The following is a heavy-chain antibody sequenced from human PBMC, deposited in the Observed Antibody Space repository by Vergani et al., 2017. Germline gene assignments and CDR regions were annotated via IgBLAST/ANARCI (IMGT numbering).Heavy chain of an antibody. CDR1: GYTFNTYA. CDR2: INTNNGDP. CDR3: AREGGPHSI. V-gene: IGHV7-4-1*02. J-gene: IGHJ4*03. D-gene: IGHD1-26*01. Sequence: QVLVVQSGSEFKKPGASVKVSCKTSGYTFNTYAICWVRQAPGQGLEWMGWINTNNGDPTYDQDFTGRFIFSLDTSASTAYLVINNLKPEDTAFYYCAREGGPHSIWGQGTLVTVSS.